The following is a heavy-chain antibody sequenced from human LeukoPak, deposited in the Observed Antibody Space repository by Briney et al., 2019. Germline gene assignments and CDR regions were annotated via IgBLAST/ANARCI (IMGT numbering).Heavy chain of an antibody. Sequence: GSLTLPCAASGFTFRTYWMSWVRQAPGKGLEWVANINQDGSEKYYVGSVKGRFTISRDNAKNSLYLQMNSLRVEDTAVYYCARDKTVGASYFDYWGQGTLATVSS. CDR3: ARDKTVGASYFDY. J-gene: IGHJ4*02. CDR1: GFTFRTYW. D-gene: IGHD1-26*01. V-gene: IGHV3-7*01. CDR2: INQDGSEK.